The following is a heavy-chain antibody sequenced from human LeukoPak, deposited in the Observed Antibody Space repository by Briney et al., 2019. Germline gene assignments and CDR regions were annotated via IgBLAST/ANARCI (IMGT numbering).Heavy chain of an antibody. CDR2: IKQDGSEK. Sequence: PGGSLRLSCAASGFTFSSYWMSWVRQAPGKGLEWVANIKQDGSEKYYVDSVKGRFTISRDNAKNSLYLQMNSLRAEDTAVYYCARGGVDTAMVYYYYYYMDVWGKGTTVTVSS. V-gene: IGHV3-7*01. J-gene: IGHJ6*03. CDR1: GFTFSSYW. D-gene: IGHD5-18*01. CDR3: ARGGVDTAMVYYYYYYMDV.